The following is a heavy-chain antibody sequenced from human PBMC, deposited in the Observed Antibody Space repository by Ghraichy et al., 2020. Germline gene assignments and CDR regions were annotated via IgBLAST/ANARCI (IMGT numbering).Heavy chain of an antibody. CDR2: LSFGENT. J-gene: IGHJ6*02. CDR3: ARRDIVAVPAAVLPGGMDV. D-gene: IGHD2-2*01. Sequence: SETLSLTCTVSGGSISSSSYYWDWIRQPPGKGLEWIGSLSFGENTSYNPSLKTRITISVDTSKNQFSLRLSSVTGADTAVYYCARRDIVAVPAAVLPGGMDVWGQGTTVIVSS. CDR1: GGSISSSSYY. V-gene: IGHV4-39*01.